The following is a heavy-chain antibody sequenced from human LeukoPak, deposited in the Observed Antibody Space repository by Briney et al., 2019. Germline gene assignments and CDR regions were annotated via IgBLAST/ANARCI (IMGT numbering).Heavy chain of an antibody. CDR2: IYHSGST. CDR1: GGSISSGGYS. V-gene: IGHV4-30-2*01. D-gene: IGHD5-18*01. CDR3: ARGDTAMVDY. Sequence: SETLSLTCAVSGGSISSGGYSWSWIRQPPGKGLEWIGFIYHSGSTYYNPSLKSRVTISVDRSKNQFSLKLSSVTAADTAVYYCARGDTAMVDYWGQGTLVTVSS. J-gene: IGHJ4*02.